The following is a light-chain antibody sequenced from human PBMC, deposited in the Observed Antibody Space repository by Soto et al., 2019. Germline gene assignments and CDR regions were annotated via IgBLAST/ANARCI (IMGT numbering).Light chain of an antibody. V-gene: IGKV1-6*01. CDR3: QQYNNWPPWT. Sequence: AIQMTQSPSSLSASVGDRVTITCRASQGIRNDLGWYQQKPGKAPKLLIYAASSLQSGVPSRFSGSGSGTDFTLTIISLQPEDFATYYCQQYNNWPPWTFGQGTKVDIK. CDR1: QGIRND. CDR2: AAS. J-gene: IGKJ1*01.